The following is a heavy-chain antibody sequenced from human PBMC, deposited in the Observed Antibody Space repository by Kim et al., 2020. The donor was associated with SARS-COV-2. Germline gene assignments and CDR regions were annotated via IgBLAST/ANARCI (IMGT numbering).Heavy chain of an antibody. CDR3: ARDGGYCSSTSCYGGY. Sequence: SVKGRFTISRDNAKNSLYLQMNSLRAEDTAVYYCARDGGYCSSTSCYGGYWGQGTLVTVSS. D-gene: IGHD2-2*01. V-gene: IGHV3-21*01. J-gene: IGHJ4*02.